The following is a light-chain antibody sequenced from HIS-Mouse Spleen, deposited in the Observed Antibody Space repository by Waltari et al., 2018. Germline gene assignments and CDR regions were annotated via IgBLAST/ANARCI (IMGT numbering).Light chain of an antibody. CDR3: AAWDDSLNGLYV. CDR2: SNN. V-gene: IGLV1-44*01. CDR1: SSNIGSNT. J-gene: IGLJ1*01. Sequence: QSVLTQPPSASGTPGQRVTISCSGSSSNIGSNTVNWYQQLPGTAPNLLIYSNNQRPSGVPDRCSGSKSGTSASLAISGLQSEDEADYYCAAWDDSLNGLYVFGTGTKVTVL.